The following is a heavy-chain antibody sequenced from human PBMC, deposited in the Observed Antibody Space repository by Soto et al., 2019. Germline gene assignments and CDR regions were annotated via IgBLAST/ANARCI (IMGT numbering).Heavy chain of an antibody. J-gene: IGHJ6*02. CDR1: GGTFSSYA. CDR2: IIPIFGTT. V-gene: IGHV1-69*06. Sequence: QVQLVQSGADVKKPGSSVKVSCKASGGTFSSYAISWVRQAPGQGLEWMGGIIPIFGTTNYARRFQGRVTITADKSTSTACMELRSLRSEDTAVYYCARGTRSGSYYYYGLDVWGQGATVTVS. D-gene: IGHD1-26*01. CDR3: ARGTRSGSYYYYGLDV.